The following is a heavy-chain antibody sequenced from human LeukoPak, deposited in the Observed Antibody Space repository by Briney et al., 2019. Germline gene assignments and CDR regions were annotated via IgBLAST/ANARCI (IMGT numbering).Heavy chain of an antibody. CDR3: AKSLYRTASPLNDAFDI. Sequence: GGSLRLSCAASGFTFSSYWMSWVRQAPGKGLEWVSAISGSGGSTYYADSVKGRFTISRDNSKNTLYLQMNSLRAEDTAVYYCAKSLYRTASPLNDAFDIWGQGTMVTVSS. D-gene: IGHD3-16*02. J-gene: IGHJ3*02. CDR2: ISGSGGST. V-gene: IGHV3-23*01. CDR1: GFTFSSYW.